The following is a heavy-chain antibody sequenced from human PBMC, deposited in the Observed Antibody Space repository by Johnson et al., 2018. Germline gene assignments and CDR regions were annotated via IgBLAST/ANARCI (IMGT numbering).Heavy chain of an antibody. D-gene: IGHD3-16*01. Sequence: QVQLVQSGAEVKKPGASVKVFCKASGYSFTSYDITWVRQATGQGLEWMGWMNPHSGNSGCAQKFQGRVTMTRNTSINTAYMELSSLRYEDTVMYYWAALARGWVGGVSWFDPWGQGTQVTVSS. V-gene: IGHV1-8*01. CDR1: GYSFTSYD. J-gene: IGHJ5*02. CDR3: AALARGWVGGVSWFDP. CDR2: MNPHSGNS.